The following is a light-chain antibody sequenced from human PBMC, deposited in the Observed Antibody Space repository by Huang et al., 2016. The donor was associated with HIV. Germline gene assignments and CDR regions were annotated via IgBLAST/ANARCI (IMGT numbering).Light chain of an antibody. J-gene: IGKJ1*01. V-gene: IGKV2-30*02. Sequence: DVIMTQSPLLLPVTLGQPAAIPGRSMQTLVHTNVNTDLNWFLQRPGQSPRRLIYKVSNRDSGVPDRFTGSGSGIEFTLTISRVEAEDVGMYYCMQGTHWPPGTFGQGTNMEIK. CDR2: KVS. CDR1: QTLVHTNVNTD. CDR3: MQGTHWPPGT.